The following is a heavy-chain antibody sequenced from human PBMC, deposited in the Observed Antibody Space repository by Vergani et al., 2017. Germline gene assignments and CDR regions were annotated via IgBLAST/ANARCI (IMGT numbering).Heavy chain of an antibody. J-gene: IGHJ4*02. D-gene: IGHD6-19*01. CDR1: GYTFTSYY. CDR3: ARVCPGDNSGWEPFDY. CDR2: IIPIIRLA. Sequence: QVQLVQSGAEVKKPGASVKVSCKASGYTFTSYYMHWVRQAPGQGLEWMGRIIPIIRLATSAQKFQDRVKITGDTSTNTVYMEMNNLRSEDTAVYYCARVCPGDNSGWEPFDYWGQGTLVTVSS. V-gene: IGHV1-46*01.